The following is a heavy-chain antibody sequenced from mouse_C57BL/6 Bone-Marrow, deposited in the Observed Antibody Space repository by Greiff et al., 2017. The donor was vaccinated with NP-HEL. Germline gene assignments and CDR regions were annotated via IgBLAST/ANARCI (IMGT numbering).Heavy chain of an antibody. CDR3: ARGELMDY. CDR2: IYPGDGDT. Sequence: VQLQQSGPELVKPGASVKISCKASGYAFSSSWMNWVKQRPGKGLEWIGRIYPGDGDTNYNGKFKGKATLTADKSSSTAYMQLSSLTSEDSAVYFCARGELMDYWGQGTSVTVSS. D-gene: IGHD4-1*01. V-gene: IGHV1-82*01. CDR1: GYAFSSSW. J-gene: IGHJ4*01.